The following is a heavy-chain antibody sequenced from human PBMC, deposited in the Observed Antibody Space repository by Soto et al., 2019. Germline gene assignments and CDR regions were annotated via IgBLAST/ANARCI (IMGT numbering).Heavy chain of an antibody. CDR2: INAGYGNT. CDR1: GYTFTSYA. D-gene: IGHD6-19*01. J-gene: IGHJ4*02. CDR3: ARDRLAVAGIGY. Sequence: QVQLVQSGAEVKKPGASVKVSCKASGYTFTSYAMHWVRQAPGQRLEWMGWINAGYGNTKYSQKFQGRVTITRDTSASTAYMELSSLRSEDTAVYYCARDRLAVAGIGYWGQGTLVTVSS. V-gene: IGHV1-3*01.